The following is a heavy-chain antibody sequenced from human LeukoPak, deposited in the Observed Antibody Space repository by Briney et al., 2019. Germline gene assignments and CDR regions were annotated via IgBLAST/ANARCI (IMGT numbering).Heavy chain of an antibody. V-gene: IGHV4-31*03. CDR3: ARYIMPGPSGWFDP. CDR2: IYYSGST. J-gene: IGHJ5*02. Sequence: SQTLSLTCTVSGGSISSGGYYWSWIRQHPGKGPEWIGYIYYSGSTYYNPSLKSRVTISVDTSKNQFSLKLSSVTAADTAVYYCARYIMPGPSGWFDPWGQGTLVTVSS. CDR1: GGSISSGGYY. D-gene: IGHD2-2*01.